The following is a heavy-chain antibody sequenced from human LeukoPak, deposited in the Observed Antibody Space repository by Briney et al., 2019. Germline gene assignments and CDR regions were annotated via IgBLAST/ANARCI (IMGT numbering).Heavy chain of an antibody. Sequence: SVKVSCKASGGTFSSYAISWVRQAPGQGLEWMGGIIPIFGTANYAQKFQGRVTITADESTSIAYMELSSLRSEDTAVYYCARRGYSYGIFDYWGQGTLVTVSS. CDR2: IIPIFGTA. D-gene: IGHD5-18*01. CDR1: GGTFSSYA. CDR3: ARRGYSYGIFDY. J-gene: IGHJ4*02. V-gene: IGHV1-69*13.